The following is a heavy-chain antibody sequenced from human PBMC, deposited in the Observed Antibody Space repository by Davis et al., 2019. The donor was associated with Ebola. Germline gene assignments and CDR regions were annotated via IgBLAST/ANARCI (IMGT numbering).Heavy chain of an antibody. J-gene: IGHJ5*02. CDR3: ARLLDWNYLVNWFDP. CDR2: IYSRGST. CDR1: GGSVRSGSYR. V-gene: IGHV4-61*01. D-gene: IGHD1-7*01. Sequence: MPSETLFLTCTVSGGSVRSGSYRWSWIRQPPGKGLEWIGNIYSRGSTNYNPSLKSRLTISIDTSENQFSLKLTSVTAADTAVYYCARLLDWNYLVNWFDPWGQGTLVTVSS.